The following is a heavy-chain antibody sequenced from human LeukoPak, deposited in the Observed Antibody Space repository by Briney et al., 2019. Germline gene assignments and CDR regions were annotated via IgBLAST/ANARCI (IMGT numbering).Heavy chain of an antibody. CDR3: ASRGRGNQRRYYYYGMDV. Sequence: PGGSLRLSCAASGFTFSSYEMNWVRQAPGKGLEWVSYISSSGSTIYYADSVKGRFTISRDNAKISLYLQMNSLRAEDTAVYYCASRGRGNQRRYYYYGMDVWGKGTTVTVSS. CDR1: GFTFSSYE. V-gene: IGHV3-48*03. D-gene: IGHD1-14*01. CDR2: ISSSGSTI. J-gene: IGHJ6*04.